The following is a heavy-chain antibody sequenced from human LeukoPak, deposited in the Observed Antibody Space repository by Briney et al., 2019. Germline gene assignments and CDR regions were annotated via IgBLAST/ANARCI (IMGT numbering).Heavy chain of an antibody. CDR1: GGSISSYH. CDR3: ARDSVPWGIAFDS. J-gene: IGHJ4*02. CDR2: IYTSGST. Sequence: SETLSLTCTVSGGSISSYHWNWIRQPAGKGLEWIGRIYTSGSTNYNPSLKSRVTMSVDTSKNQISLKVNSVTAADTAVYYCARDSVPWGIAFDSWGQGTLVTVSS. D-gene: IGHD3-16*01. V-gene: IGHV4-4*07.